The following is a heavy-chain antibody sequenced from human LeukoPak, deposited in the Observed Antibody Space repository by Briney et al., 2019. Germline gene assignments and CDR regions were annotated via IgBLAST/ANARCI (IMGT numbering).Heavy chain of an antibody. Sequence: ASVNVSCKASGYTFTGYYMHWVRQAPGQGLEWMGWINPNSGGTNYAQKFQGKVTMTRDTSISTAYMELSRLRSDDTAVYYCARGRLYYDILTGYYPWYFDYWGQGTLVTVSS. J-gene: IGHJ4*02. CDR2: INPNSGGT. CDR3: ARGRLYYDILTGYYPWYFDY. V-gene: IGHV1-2*02. D-gene: IGHD3-9*01. CDR1: GYTFTGYY.